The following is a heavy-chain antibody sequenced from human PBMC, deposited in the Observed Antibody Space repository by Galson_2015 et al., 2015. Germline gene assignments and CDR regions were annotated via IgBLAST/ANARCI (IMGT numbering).Heavy chain of an antibody. CDR1: GYTFTSYD. D-gene: IGHD1-26*01. CDR3: ARGCNQGGDSWFDP. V-gene: IGHV1-8*01. J-gene: IGHJ5*02. Sequence: SVKVSCKASGYTFTSYDINWVRQATGQGLEWMGWMNPNSGNTGYAQKFQGRVTMTRNTSISTAYMELSSVTAADTAVYYCARGCNQGGDSWFDPWGQGTLVTVSS. CDR2: MNPNSGNT.